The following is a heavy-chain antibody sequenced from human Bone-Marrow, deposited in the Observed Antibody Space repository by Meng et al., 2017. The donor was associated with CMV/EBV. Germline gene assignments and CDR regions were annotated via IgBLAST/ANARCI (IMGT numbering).Heavy chain of an antibody. D-gene: IGHD6-13*01. CDR3: AREIAAAGIQFRAYYYYYGMDV. CDR1: GFIFSSYW. CDR2: RKEDGNEK. V-gene: IGHV3-7*01. J-gene: IGHJ6*01. Sequence: GGSLRLSCEASGFIFSSYWRCWVRQAPGKGLEWVANRKEDGNEKNYVDSVKGRFTISRDNAKNTLYLQMNSLRAEDTVVYYCAREIAAAGIQFRAYYYYYGMDVWGQGTTVTVSS.